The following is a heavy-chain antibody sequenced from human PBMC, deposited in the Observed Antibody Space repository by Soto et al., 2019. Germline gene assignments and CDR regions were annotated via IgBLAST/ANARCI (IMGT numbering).Heavy chain of an antibody. D-gene: IGHD1-1*01. CDR1: GGSISDYY. J-gene: IGHJ4*02. Sequence: QVHLQESGPGLVKPSETLSLSCSVTGGSISDYYWSWIRQPPGKGLEYIGYIYSGGRNNSNPSLKSRVTISADTPKNHFSLHLASLTAADTAVYYCAGALAAAGTPDFWGQGTLVTVSS. CDR2: IYSGGRN. CDR3: AGALAAAGTPDF. V-gene: IGHV4-59*01.